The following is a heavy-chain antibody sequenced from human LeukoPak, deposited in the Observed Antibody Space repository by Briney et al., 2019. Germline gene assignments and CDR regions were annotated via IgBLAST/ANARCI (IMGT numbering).Heavy chain of an antibody. Sequence: PGGSLRLSCAASGFTFSSYAMSWVRQAPGKGLEWVSAISGSGGSTYYADSVKGRFTISGDNSKNTLYLQMNSLRAEDTAVYYCAKGTQWLPSPDYWGQGTLVTVSS. CDR3: AKGTQWLPSPDY. V-gene: IGHV3-23*01. D-gene: IGHD6-19*01. CDR2: ISGSGGST. J-gene: IGHJ4*02. CDR1: GFTFSSYA.